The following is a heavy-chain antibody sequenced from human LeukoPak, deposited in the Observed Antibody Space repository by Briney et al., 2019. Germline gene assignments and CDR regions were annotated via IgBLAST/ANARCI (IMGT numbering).Heavy chain of an antibody. CDR2: XYTSGST. Sequence: TXSGGSXSSYXXSWVRQPAGKXXXXXGRXYTSGSTSYNPSLKSRVTMSLDTSKNQFSLKMSSVTAADTAVYYCASGPDFWSGYSYYYYMDVWGKGTTVTVSS. CDR1: GGSXSSYX. V-gene: IGHV4-4*07. D-gene: IGHD3-3*01. J-gene: IGHJ6*03. CDR3: ASGPDFWSGYSYYYYMDV.